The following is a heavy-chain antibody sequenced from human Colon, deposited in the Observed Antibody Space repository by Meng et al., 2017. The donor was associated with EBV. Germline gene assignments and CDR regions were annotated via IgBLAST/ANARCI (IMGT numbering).Heavy chain of an antibody. D-gene: IGHD6-19*01. J-gene: IGHJ4*02. CDR2: IYYSGST. Sequence: QGQPPESGPGLVKPSQTLSLTCTVSGGSVSSGGYYWTWIRQHPGKGLEWFGHIYYSGSTFYNPSLKRRVIISIDTSKNQFSLNLRSVTAADTAVYYCARVSSGWDYFDYWGQGTLVTVSS. CDR1: GGSVSSGGYY. V-gene: IGHV4-31*03. CDR3: ARVSSGWDYFDY.